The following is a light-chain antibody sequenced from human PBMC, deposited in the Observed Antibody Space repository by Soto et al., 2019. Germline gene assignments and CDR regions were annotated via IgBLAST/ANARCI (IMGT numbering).Light chain of an antibody. CDR1: SSDVGGYNY. V-gene: IGLV2-14*01. Sequence: QSVLTQPASVSGSPGQSITISCTGTSSDVGGYNYVSWYQQHPGTAPQFMIYAVSNRPSGVSNRFSGSKSGNTASLTISGLLAEDEADYYCCAYTTSNTRQIVFGTGTKVTVL. CDR2: AVS. CDR3: CAYTTSNTRQIV. J-gene: IGLJ1*01.